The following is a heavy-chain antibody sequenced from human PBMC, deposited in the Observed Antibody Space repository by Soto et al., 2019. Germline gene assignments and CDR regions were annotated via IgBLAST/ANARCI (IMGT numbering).Heavy chain of an antibody. D-gene: IGHD3-16*01. CDR2: FDPEDGET. CDR1: GYTLTELS. J-gene: IGHJ3*02. CDR3: ASDLGGVGGDAFDI. Sequence: ASVKVSCKVSGYTLTELSMHWVRQAPGKGLEWMGGFDPEDGETIYAQKFQDRVTMTEDTSTDTAYMELSSLRSEDTVVYYCASDLGGVGGDAFDIWGQGTMVTVSS. V-gene: IGHV1-24*01.